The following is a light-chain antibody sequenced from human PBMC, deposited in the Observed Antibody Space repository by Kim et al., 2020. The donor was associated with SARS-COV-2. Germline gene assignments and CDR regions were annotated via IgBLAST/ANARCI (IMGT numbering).Light chain of an antibody. Sequence: SVTISCGGGSYHVGGFYVHWYQHLPGTAPKLLIYSNNQRPSGVPDRFSGSKSGTSASLAITGLRSEDEADYYCAAYDDNLSRSVFGGGTQLTVL. V-gene: IGLV1-47*02. CDR1: SYHVGGFY. CDR3: AAYDDNLSRSV. CDR2: SNN. J-gene: IGLJ3*02.